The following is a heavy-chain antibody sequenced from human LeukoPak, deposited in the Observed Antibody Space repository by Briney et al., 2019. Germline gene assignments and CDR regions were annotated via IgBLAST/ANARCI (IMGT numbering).Heavy chain of an antibody. Sequence: SETLSLTCAVYGGSFSGYYWSWIRQPPGKGLEWIGEINHSGSTNYNPSLKSRVTISVDTSKNQFSLKLSSVTAADTAVYYCARGRRITPDAFDIWGQGTMVTVSS. CDR2: INHSGST. CDR1: GGSFSGYY. V-gene: IGHV4-34*01. CDR3: ARGRRITPDAFDI. J-gene: IGHJ3*02. D-gene: IGHD3-10*01.